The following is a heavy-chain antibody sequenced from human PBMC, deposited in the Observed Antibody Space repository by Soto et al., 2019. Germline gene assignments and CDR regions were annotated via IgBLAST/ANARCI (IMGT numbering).Heavy chain of an antibody. Sequence: ASVKVSCKASGFTFTSSAMQWVRQARGQRLEWIGWIVVGSGNTNYAQKFQERVTITRDMSTSTAYMELSSLRSEDTAVYYCSSSVYYYMDVWGKGTTVTVSS. CDR1: GFTFTSSA. CDR2: IVVGSGNT. D-gene: IGHD6-6*01. J-gene: IGHJ6*03. V-gene: IGHV1-58*02. CDR3: SSSVYYYMDV.